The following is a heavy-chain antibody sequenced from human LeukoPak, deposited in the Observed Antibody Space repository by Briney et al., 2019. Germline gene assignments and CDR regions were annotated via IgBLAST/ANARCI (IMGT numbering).Heavy chain of an antibody. V-gene: IGHV1-18*01. CDR3: AREDCSGGSCYSLSLTPVFHVFDI. Sequence: GASVTVSCKASGYTFTIYGITWVRQAPGQGLEWLGWISAYNGNTNYAQKLQGRVTMTTDTSTSTAYMNLRSLRSDDTAVYYCAREDCSGGSCYSLSLTPVFHVFDIWGEGTMVTVSS. J-gene: IGHJ3*02. CDR2: ISAYNGNT. D-gene: IGHD2-15*01. CDR1: GYTFTIYG.